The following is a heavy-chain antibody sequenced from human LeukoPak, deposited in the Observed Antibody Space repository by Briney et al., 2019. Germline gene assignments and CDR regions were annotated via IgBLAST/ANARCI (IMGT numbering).Heavy chain of an antibody. J-gene: IGHJ6*02. CDR3: AKDSGYYYYGMDV. CDR1: GFTFSSYA. D-gene: IGHD1-26*01. CDR2: ISGSGGST. Sequence: AGGSLRLPCAASGFTFSSYAMSWVRQAPGKGLEWVSAISGSGGSTYYADSVKGRFTISRDNSKNTLYLQMNSLRAEDTAVYYCAKDSGYYYYGMDVWGQGTTVTVSS. V-gene: IGHV3-23*01.